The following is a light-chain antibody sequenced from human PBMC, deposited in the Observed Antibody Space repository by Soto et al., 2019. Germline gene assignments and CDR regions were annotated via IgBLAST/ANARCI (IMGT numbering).Light chain of an antibody. CDR1: QSVRSN. CDR3: QQYDNWPWT. Sequence: EIVMTQSPATLSVSPGERATLSCRASQSVRSNLAWYQQKPGQPPRLLIYDASTRATRIPSRFSGSGSGTEFTLTISSLQSEDFAVYYCQQYDNWPWTFGQGTKVDIK. V-gene: IGKV3-15*01. CDR2: DAS. J-gene: IGKJ1*01.